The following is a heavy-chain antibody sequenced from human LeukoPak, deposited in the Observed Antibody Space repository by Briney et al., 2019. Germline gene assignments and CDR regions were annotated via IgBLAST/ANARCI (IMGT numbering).Heavy chain of an antibody. D-gene: IGHD6-13*01. CDR2: ISGSGGST. V-gene: IGHV3-23*01. Sequence: GGSLRLSCAASGFTFSSYAMGWVRQAPGKGLEWVSAISGSGGSTYYADSVKGRFTISRDNSKNTLYLQMNSLRAEDTAVYYCAKDYLRSSWESLKVFDYWGQGTLVTVSS. CDR1: GFTFSSYA. J-gene: IGHJ4*02. CDR3: AKDYLRSSWESLKVFDY.